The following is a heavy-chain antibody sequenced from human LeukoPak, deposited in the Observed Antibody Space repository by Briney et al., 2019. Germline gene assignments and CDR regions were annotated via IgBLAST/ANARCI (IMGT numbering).Heavy chain of an antibody. CDR1: GFTFSSYG. J-gene: IGHJ4*02. V-gene: IGHV3-30*18. CDR2: ISYDGSNK. Sequence: GGSLRLSCAASGFTFSSYGMHWVSQPPGKGLEFVAIISYDGSNKYYTDSVKGRFTISRDNSKNTLYLQMNSLRAEDTAVYYCAKSGIEAAGSLVYFDYWGQGTLVTASS. CDR3: AKSGIEAAGSLVYFDY. D-gene: IGHD6-13*01.